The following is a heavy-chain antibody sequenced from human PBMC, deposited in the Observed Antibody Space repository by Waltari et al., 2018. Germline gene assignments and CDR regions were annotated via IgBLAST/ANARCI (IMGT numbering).Heavy chain of an antibody. D-gene: IGHD3-10*01. CDR1: GGTFRAYG. V-gene: IGHV1-69*06. J-gene: IGHJ6*02. CDR3: ARDGEKLGMDV. Sequence: QVKLEQSGPELREPGSSVKVSCKASGGTFRAYGINWVRQAPGQGLEWIGGLTPVYNTPNDEQKLQGRVTMTTDTSTSTAYMELRSLRSDDTAVYYCARDGEKLGMDVWGQGTTVTVSS. CDR2: LTPVYNTP.